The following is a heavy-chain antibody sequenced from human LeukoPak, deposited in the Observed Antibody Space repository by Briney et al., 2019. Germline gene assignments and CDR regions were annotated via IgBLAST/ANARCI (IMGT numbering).Heavy chain of an antibody. CDR2: INEDGSDK. CDR3: ARGYCSGGDCYGTPDF. J-gene: IGHJ4*02. Sequence: GGSLRLSCAASGFTFSSNWMNWVRQAPGKGLEWVANINEDGSDKYYVDSVKGRFTISRDNAKNSLYLQMNSLRAEDTAVYYCARGYCSGGDCYGTPDFWGQGTLVTVSS. V-gene: IGHV3-7*01. D-gene: IGHD2-15*01. CDR1: GFTFSSNW.